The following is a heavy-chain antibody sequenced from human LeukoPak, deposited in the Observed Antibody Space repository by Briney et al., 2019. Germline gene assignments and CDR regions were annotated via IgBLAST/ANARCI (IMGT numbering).Heavy chain of an antibody. CDR2: INHSGST. D-gene: IGHD2-15*01. V-gene: IGHV4-34*01. CDR3: ARNSGWLPFYYYYYMDV. J-gene: IGHJ6*03. CDR1: GGSFSGYY. Sequence: PSETLSLSCAVYGGSFSGYYWSWIRQPPGKGLEWVAEINHSGSTNYNASLKSRVTISVDTSKNQFSLKLSSVTAADTAVYYCARNSGWLPFYYYYYMDVWGKGTTVTVSS.